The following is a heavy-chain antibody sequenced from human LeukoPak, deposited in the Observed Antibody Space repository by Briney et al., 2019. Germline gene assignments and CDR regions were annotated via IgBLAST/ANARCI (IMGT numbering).Heavy chain of an antibody. D-gene: IGHD5-24*01. J-gene: IGHJ4*02. CDR2: IYYSGTT. Sequence: SETLSLTCTVYSGSISSYYWSWIRQPPGKGLEWIGYIYYSGTTNYNPSLKSRVTISVDTSKNQFSLRLSAVTATDTAVYYCARQTGYNYAYFDQWGPGALVTVSS. V-gene: IGHV4-59*08. CDR1: SGSISSYY. CDR3: ARQTGYNYAYFDQ.